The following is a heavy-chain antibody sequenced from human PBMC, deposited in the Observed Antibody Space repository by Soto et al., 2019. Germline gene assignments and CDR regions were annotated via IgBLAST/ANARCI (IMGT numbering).Heavy chain of an antibody. Sequence: QVQLVESGGGVVQPGRCLRLSCASSGFTFSSYGLHWVRQAPGKEREWVEVIWYEGSKKYYAESVKVRITISRDNSNTPLYLQMNSLRAEDTAVYYCARPLKDIVGVPAAYDAFYIWGQGTMFTVSS. CDR2: IWYEGSKK. D-gene: IGHD2-2*01. V-gene: IGHV3-33*01. J-gene: IGHJ3*02. CDR1: GFTFSSYG. CDR3: ARPLKDIVGVPAAYDAFYI.